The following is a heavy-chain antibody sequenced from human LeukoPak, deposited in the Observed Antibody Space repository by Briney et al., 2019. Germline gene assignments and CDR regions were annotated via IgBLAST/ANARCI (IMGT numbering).Heavy chain of an antibody. D-gene: IGHD1-26*01. V-gene: IGHV3-72*01. CDR3: ASIRGTLGY. Sequence: GGSLRLSCAASGFTFSDHFMDWVRQASGKGLEWVGRIKNKANSYITQYAASMEGRFTISRDDSKNSLYLQMSSLKTEDTAMYYCASIRGTLGYWGQGTVVTVSS. CDR2: IKNKANSYIT. CDR1: GFTFSDHF. J-gene: IGHJ4*02.